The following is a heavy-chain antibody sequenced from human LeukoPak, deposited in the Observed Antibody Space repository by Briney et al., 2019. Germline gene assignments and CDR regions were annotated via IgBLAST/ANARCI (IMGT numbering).Heavy chain of an antibody. CDR3: AKGGSSGYYYFDY. CDR1: GFTFNTYD. CDR2: ISGSGGST. J-gene: IGHJ4*02. Sequence: GGSLRLSCAASGFTFNTYDMSWVRQAPGKGLEWVSGISGSGGSTYYADSVKGRFTISRENSKNTLYMQMNSLRAEDTAIYYCAKGGSSGYYYFDYWGQGTLVTVSS. D-gene: IGHD3-22*01. V-gene: IGHV3-23*01.